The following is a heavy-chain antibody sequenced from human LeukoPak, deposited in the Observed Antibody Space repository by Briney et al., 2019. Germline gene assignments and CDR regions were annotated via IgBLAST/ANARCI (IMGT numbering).Heavy chain of an antibody. V-gene: IGHV4-4*02. CDR2: IYHSGST. D-gene: IGHD3-10*01. CDR3: ARQVKMVRGVSAFDI. J-gene: IGHJ3*02. CDR1: GGSISSSNW. Sequence: SGTLSLTCAVSGGSISSSNWWGWVRQPPGKGLEWIGEIYHSGSTNYNPSLKSRVTISVDKSKNQFFLKLSSVTAADTAVYYCARQVKMVRGVSAFDIWGQGTTVTVSS.